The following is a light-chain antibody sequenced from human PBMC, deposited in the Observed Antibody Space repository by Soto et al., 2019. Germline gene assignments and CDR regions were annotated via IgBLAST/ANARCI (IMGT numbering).Light chain of an antibody. V-gene: IGLV3-21*02. Sequence: SYELTQPPSVSVAPGQTARITCGGNNIGGKSVHWYQQKPGQAPVLVVYDDSNRPSGIPERFSGSNSGNTATLSISRVEAGDEADYYCQVLDSTDDDHYVFGTGTKVTVL. CDR1: NIGGKS. CDR2: DDS. CDR3: QVLDSTDDDHYV. J-gene: IGLJ1*01.